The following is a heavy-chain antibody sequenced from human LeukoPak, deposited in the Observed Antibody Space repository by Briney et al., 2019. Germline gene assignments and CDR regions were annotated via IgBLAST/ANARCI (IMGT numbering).Heavy chain of an antibody. D-gene: IGHD6-13*01. V-gene: IGHV4-59*01. CDR3: ATGALAAAAGTPEFDY. Sequence: PSETLSLTCTVSGGSISSYYWSWVRQPPGEGLGWSGYIYYSGSTNYNPSLKSRVTISVDTSKNQFSLKLSSVTAADTAVYYCATGALAAAAGTPEFDYWGQGTLVTVSS. CDR1: GGSISSYY. J-gene: IGHJ4*02. CDR2: IYYSGST.